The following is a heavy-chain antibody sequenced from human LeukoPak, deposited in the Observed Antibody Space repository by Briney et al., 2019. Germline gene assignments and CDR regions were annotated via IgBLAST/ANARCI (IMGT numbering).Heavy chain of an antibody. CDR2: INPSGAST. V-gene: IGHV1-46*01. CDR3: ARNYGGYDGSDY. J-gene: IGHJ4*02. CDR1: GYTFTNYY. Sequence: ASVKVSCKASGYTFTNYYMHWVRQAPGQGLEWMGMINPSGASTNYEQKFQGRVTMTRDTSTNTVYMEVSSLRAEDTAVYYCARNYGGYDGSDYWGQGTLVTVSS. D-gene: IGHD5-12*01.